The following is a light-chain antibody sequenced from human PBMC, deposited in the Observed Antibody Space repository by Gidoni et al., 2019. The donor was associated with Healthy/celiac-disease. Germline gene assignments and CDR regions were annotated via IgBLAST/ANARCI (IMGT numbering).Light chain of an antibody. CDR2: AAS. V-gene: IGKV1-39*01. CDR1: QSISSY. Sequence: DIQMTQSPSSLSASVGDRVTITCRASQSISSYLNWCQQKPGKAPKLLIYAASSLQSGVPSRFSGSGSGTDFTLPISSRQPEDFSAYYCQQSYSTLLTFGGGTKVE. CDR3: QQSYSTLLT. J-gene: IGKJ4*01.